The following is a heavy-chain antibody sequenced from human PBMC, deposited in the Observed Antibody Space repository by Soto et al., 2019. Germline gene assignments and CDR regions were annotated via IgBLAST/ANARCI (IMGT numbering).Heavy chain of an antibody. D-gene: IGHD3-10*01. V-gene: IGHV4-30-2*01. Sequence: QLQLQESGSGLVKPSQTLSLTCADSGGSISSGGYSWSWIRQPPGKGLEWIGYIYQSGSTYYNPSLKSRVTRSVYRSKNQFSLKPSSVTAADTAVYYCARENNVLPGGYFDYWGQGTLVTVSS. CDR2: IYQSGST. CDR1: GGSISSGGYS. CDR3: ARENNVLPGGYFDY. J-gene: IGHJ4*02.